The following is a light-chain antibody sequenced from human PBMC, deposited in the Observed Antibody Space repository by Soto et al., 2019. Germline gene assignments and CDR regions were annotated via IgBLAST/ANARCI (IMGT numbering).Light chain of an antibody. J-gene: IGKJ2*01. CDR2: KAS. V-gene: IGKV1-5*03. Sequence: IQMTQSPSTLSASVGDRVTLTCRARQNISSWLAWYQQKPGQAPNLLIYKASNLESGVPSRFSGSGSGTEFPLTISSLQPDDFATYHCQQYHSYFTFGQGTKLEIK. CDR1: QNISSW. CDR3: QQYHSYFT.